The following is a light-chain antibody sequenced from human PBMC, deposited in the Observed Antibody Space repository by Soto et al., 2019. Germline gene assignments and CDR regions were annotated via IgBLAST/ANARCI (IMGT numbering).Light chain of an antibody. CDR1: ESVGYY. CDR2: DTS. CDR3: QQRSNWPPT. Sequence: EIVLTQSPATLSLSPGERATLSCRASESVGYYLAWYQQKPGQAPRLLIYDTSNRATGIPARFIGSGSGTDFTPTISSLEPEDFAVYYCQQRSNWPPTFGGGTKVEIK. J-gene: IGKJ4*01. V-gene: IGKV3-11*01.